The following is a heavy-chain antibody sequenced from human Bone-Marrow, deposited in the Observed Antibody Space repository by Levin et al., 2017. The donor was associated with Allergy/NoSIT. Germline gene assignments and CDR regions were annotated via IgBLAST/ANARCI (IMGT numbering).Heavy chain of an antibody. CDR3: ARGAGIVLGDLSVEDYYFDY. Sequence: TLSLTCAVSGGSLDGHYWTWIRQSPGKGLEWIGEISHHGSPTYNPSLKSRVTISVDKSRHQFSLRLTAVTAADTAVYYCARGAGIVLGDLSVEDYYFDYWGQGALVTVSS. D-gene: IGHD3-16*02. J-gene: IGHJ4*01. V-gene: IGHV4-34*01. CDR1: GGSLDGHY. CDR2: ISHHGSP.